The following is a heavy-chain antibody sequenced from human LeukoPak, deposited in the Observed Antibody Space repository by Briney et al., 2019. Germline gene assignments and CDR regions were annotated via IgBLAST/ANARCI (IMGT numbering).Heavy chain of an antibody. CDR3: ARFTRRYSRDY. J-gene: IGHJ4*02. Sequence: PGGSLRLSCAASGFNFNNYWMSWLRQAPGKGLEWVANIKDDGSEEYYVDSVKGRFTIVRDNAYNSLYLQMNSLRVEDTAIYFCARFTRRYSRDYWGQGTLVSVSS. D-gene: IGHD6-13*01. V-gene: IGHV3-7*03. CDR2: IKDDGSEE. CDR1: GFNFNNYW.